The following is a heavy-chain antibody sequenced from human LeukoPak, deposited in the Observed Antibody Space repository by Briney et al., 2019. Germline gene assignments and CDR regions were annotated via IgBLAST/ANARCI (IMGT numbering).Heavy chain of an antibody. CDR3: ARDYYYDSSGYLVSIGAFDI. Sequence: SETLSLTCTVSGGSISSYYWSWIRQPAGKGLEWIGRIYTSGSTNYNPSLKSRVTMSVDTSKNQFSLKQSSVTAADTAVYYCARDYYYDSSGYLVSIGAFDIWGQGTMVTVSS. D-gene: IGHD3-22*01. J-gene: IGHJ3*02. CDR2: IYTSGST. V-gene: IGHV4-4*07. CDR1: GGSISSYY.